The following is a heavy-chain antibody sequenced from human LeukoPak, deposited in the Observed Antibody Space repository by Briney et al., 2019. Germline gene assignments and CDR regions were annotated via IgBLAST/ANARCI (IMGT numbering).Heavy chain of an antibody. Sequence: GESLKISCKGSGYSFPSYWIGWVRQMPGKGLEWMGIIYPGDSDTRYSPSFQGQVSISADKSISTAYLQWSSLKASDTAMYYCARQLGPAAKTPYNWFDPWGQGTLVTVSS. V-gene: IGHV5-51*01. D-gene: IGHD2-2*01. CDR2: IYPGDSDT. CDR1: GYSFPSYW. CDR3: ARQLGPAAKTPYNWFDP. J-gene: IGHJ5*02.